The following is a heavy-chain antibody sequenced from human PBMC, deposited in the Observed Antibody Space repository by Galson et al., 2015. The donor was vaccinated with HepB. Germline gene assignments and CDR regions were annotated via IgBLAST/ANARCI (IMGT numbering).Heavy chain of an antibody. D-gene: IGHD6-19*01. CDR2: ISYDGSNK. V-gene: IGHV3-30*18. Sequence: SLRLSCAASGFTFSSYGMHWVRQAPGKGLEWVAVISYDGSNKYYADSVKGRFTISRDNSKNTLYLQMNSLRAEDTAVYYCAKDPTISSGWEGVRYYFDYWGQGTLVTVSS. CDR3: AKDPTISSGWEGVRYYFDY. CDR1: GFTFSSYG. J-gene: IGHJ4*02.